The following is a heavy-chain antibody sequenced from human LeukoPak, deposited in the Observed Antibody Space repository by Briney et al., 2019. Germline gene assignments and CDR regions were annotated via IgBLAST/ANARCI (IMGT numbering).Heavy chain of an antibody. J-gene: IGHJ6*02. CDR3: ARLIGGGPNYYGMDV. Sequence: GESLKISCKVSGYSFTGYWIGWVRRMPGKGLEWMGIIYPGDSDTRYSPSFQGQVTISADRSIHTAYLQWSSLKASDTAMYYCARLIGGGPNYYGMDVWGQGTTVTVPS. CDR2: IYPGDSDT. V-gene: IGHV5-51*01. CDR1: GYSFTGYW. D-gene: IGHD3-10*01.